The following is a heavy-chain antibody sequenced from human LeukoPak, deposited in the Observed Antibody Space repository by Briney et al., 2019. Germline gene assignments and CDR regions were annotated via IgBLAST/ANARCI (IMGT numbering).Heavy chain of an antibody. CDR2: IYTSGST. D-gene: IGHD3-22*01. V-gene: IGHV4-4*08. CDR3: AREILYDSTGYYL. CDR1: GGSISSYY. J-gene: IGHJ4*02. Sequence: SETLSLTCTVSGGSISSYYWSWIRQTPGKGLEWIGYIYTSGSTYYNPSLNIRVTISVDTSKNQFSLNLRSVTAADTAVYYCAREILYDSTGYYLWGQGTLVTVSS.